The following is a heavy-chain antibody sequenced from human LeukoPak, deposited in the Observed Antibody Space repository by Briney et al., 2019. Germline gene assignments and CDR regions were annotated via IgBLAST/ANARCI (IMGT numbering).Heavy chain of an antibody. CDR3: ARVTGIVGANYYFDY. J-gene: IGHJ4*02. Sequence: PSQTLSLTCTVSRGSISSGSYYWSWIRQPAGKGLEWIGRIYTSGSTNYNPSLKSRVTISVDTSKNQFSLKLSSVTAADTAVYYCARVTGIVGANYYFDYWGQGTLVTVSS. CDR1: RGSISSGSYY. CDR2: IYTSGST. V-gene: IGHV4-61*02. D-gene: IGHD1-26*01.